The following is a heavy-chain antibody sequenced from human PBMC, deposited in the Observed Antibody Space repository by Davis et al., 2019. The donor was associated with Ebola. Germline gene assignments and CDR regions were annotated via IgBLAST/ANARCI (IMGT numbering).Heavy chain of an antibody. CDR1: GASVINDRFH. J-gene: IGHJ5*02. V-gene: IGHV4-61*01. CDR2: IYYRGST. D-gene: IGHD2/OR15-2a*01. Sequence: MPSETLSLTCSVSGASVINDRFHWTWIRQSPGKGLEWIGYIYYRGSTNYNPSLRNRFTISVDSSKNQFPLILTSVTAADTAVYHCARVHEYTDYFHFDPWGQGILVTVSS. CDR3: ARVHEYTDYFHFDP.